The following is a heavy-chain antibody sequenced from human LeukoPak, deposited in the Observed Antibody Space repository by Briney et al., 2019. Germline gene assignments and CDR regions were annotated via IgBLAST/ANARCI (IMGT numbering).Heavy chain of an antibody. CDR1: GFTFSSYA. CDR3: ARVHCSGGGCYQRNDGLEI. J-gene: IGHJ3*02. CDR2: ISVDSNYL. V-gene: IGHV3-21*01. D-gene: IGHD2-15*01. Sequence: GGSLRLSCAASGFTFSSYAMSWVRQAPGKGLEWISSISVDSNYLYYVDSLRGRFTVSRDNTKNSLYLQMNRLRAEDTAVYYCARVHCSGGGCYQRNDGLEIWGQGTVVTVSS.